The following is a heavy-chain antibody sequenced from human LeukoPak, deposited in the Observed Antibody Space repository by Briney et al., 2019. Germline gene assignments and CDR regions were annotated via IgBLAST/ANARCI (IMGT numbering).Heavy chain of an antibody. CDR3: AKGPGEQWLFDY. V-gene: IGHV3-9*01. CDR1: GFTFDDYA. CDR2: ISWNSGSI. D-gene: IGHD6-19*01. Sequence: GGSLRLSCAASGFTFDDYAMHWVRHAPGKGLEWVSGISWNSGSIGYADSVKGRFTISRDNAKNSLYLQMNSLRAEDTALYYCAKGPGEQWLFDYWGQGTLVTVSS. J-gene: IGHJ4*02.